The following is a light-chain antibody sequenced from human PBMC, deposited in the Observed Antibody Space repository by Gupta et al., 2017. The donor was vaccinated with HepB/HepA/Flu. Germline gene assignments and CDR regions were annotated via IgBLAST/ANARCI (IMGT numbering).Light chain of an antibody. Sequence: DTVITQPPVSLAVSLGERATSNSKSSQGVLYTSNYLAWYQKKPGQPPKLLIYGASTRESGVPDRFSGSGSGTNFTLTISSLQAEDVAVYYCRQYDNAPRTFGQGTKLEIK. CDR3: RQYDNAPRT. CDR2: GAS. CDR1: QGVLYTSNY. V-gene: IGKV4-1*01. J-gene: IGKJ2*01.